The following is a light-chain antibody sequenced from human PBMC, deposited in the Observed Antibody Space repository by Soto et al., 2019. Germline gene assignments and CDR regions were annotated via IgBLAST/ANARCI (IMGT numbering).Light chain of an antibody. CDR2: KAS. Sequence: DIQVTQSPSTLSASVGDRVTITCRASQSISTWLAWFQQKPGRAPKVLISKASTLESGDPSRFSGDGSGTEFTLTISSLQTDDLATYYCQQFGAGSPWTFGQGTKVELK. V-gene: IGKV1-5*03. CDR3: QQFGAGSPWT. CDR1: QSISTW. J-gene: IGKJ1*01.